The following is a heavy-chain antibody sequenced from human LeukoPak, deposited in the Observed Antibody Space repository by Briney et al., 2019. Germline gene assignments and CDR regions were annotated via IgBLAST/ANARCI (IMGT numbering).Heavy chain of an antibody. CDR1: GFTFSSYW. CDR2: IKQDGSEK. CDR3: ATLLVPAAILIY. D-gene: IGHD2-2*01. J-gene: IGHJ4*02. Sequence: GGSLRLSCAASGFTFSSYWMSWVRQAPGKGLEWVANIKQDGSEKYYVDSVKGRFTISRDNAKNSLYLQMNSLRAEDTAVYCCATLLVPAAILIYWGQGTLVTVSS. V-gene: IGHV3-7*01.